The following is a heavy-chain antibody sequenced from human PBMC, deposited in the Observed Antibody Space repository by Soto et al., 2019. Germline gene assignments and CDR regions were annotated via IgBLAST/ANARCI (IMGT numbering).Heavy chain of an antibody. J-gene: IGHJ4*02. CDR2: ISYDGSNK. Sequence: GGFLRLSCAASGFTFSSNAMHWVRQAPGKGLEWVAVISYDGSNKYYADSVKGRFTISRDNSKNTLYLQMNSLRAEDTAVYYCARDRGGDFDYWGQGTLVTVSS. CDR3: ARDRGGDFDY. CDR1: GFTFSSNA. D-gene: IGHD3-16*01. V-gene: IGHV3-30-3*01.